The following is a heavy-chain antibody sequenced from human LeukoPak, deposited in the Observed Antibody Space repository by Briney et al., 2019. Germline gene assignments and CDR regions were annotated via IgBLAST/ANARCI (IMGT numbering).Heavy chain of an antibody. D-gene: IGHD1-1*01. CDR1: GFTFSSYA. CDR3: AKENGGAVFDY. CDR2: ISYDGSNK. J-gene: IGHJ4*02. V-gene: IGHV3-30-3*01. Sequence: GGSLRLSCAASGFTFSSYAMHWVRQAPGKGLEWVAVISYDGSNKYYADSVKGRFTISRDNSKNTLYLQMNSLRAEDTAVYYCAKENGGAVFDYWGQGTLVTVSS.